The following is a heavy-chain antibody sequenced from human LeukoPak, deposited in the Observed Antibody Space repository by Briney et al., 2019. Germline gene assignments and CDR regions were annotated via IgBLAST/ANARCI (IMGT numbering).Heavy chain of an antibody. CDR2: TSKDGSDT. Sequence: GGSLRLSCVASGFTFSDFWMHWVRQAPGKGPEWLSRTSKDGSDTFYADAAKGRFTASRDNAKNTVYLQVTNVRPEDTALYHCARGGYSGSYYRFSWGQGTLVTAAS. D-gene: IGHD6-25*01. CDR3: ARGGYSGSYYRFS. J-gene: IGHJ4*02. V-gene: IGHV3-74*01. CDR1: GFTFSDFW.